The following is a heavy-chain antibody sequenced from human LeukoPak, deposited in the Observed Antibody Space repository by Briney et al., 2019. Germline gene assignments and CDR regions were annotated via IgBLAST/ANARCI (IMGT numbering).Heavy chain of an antibody. V-gene: IGHV3-72*01. CDR1: GFTFSDHY. D-gene: IGHD3-10*01. Sequence: GGSLRLSCAASGFTFSDHYMDWVRQAPGKGLEWVGRTRNKANSYTTEYAASVKGRFTISRDDSKNSLYLQMNSLKTEDTAVYYCAREIITMVRGGNHYYYYYYMDVWGKGTTVTISS. CDR2: TRNKANSYTT. CDR3: AREIITMVRGGNHYYYYYYMDV. J-gene: IGHJ6*03.